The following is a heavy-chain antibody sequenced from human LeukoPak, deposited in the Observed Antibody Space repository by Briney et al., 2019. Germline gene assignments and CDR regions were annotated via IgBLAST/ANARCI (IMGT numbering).Heavy chain of an antibody. J-gene: IGHJ3*02. D-gene: IGHD3-10*01. Sequence: ASVKVSCKASGYTFTSYYMHWVRQAPGQGLEWMGIINPSGGSTSYAQKFQGRVAMTRDTSTCTVYMELSSLRSEDTAVYYCARDRQAYYYGSGSPDDAFDIWGQGTMVTVSS. CDR2: INPSGGST. CDR1: GYTFTSYY. CDR3: ARDRQAYYYGSGSPDDAFDI. V-gene: IGHV1-46*01.